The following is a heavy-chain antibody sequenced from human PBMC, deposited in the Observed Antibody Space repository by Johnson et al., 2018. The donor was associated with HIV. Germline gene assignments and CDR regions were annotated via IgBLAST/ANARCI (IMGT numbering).Heavy chain of an antibody. V-gene: IGHV3-23*04. D-gene: IGHD3-3*01. J-gene: IGHJ3*02. CDR3: VLQFLEWLSSDAFDI. Sequence: VQLVESGGGVVRPGGSLRLSCAASGFTFDDYGMSWVRQAPGKGLEWVSTISGSGANTYYADSVKGRFTISRDNSKNTLYLQMNSLRADDTAVYYCVLQFLEWLSSDAFDIWGQGTMVTVS. CDR2: ISGSGANT. CDR1: GFTFDDYG.